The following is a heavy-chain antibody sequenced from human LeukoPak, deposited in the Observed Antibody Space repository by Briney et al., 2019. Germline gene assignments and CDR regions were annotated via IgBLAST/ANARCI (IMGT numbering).Heavy chain of an antibody. CDR3: AKARYYDSSGPFDY. J-gene: IGHJ4*02. CDR2: ISGSATNT. CDR1: GFTFSTYV. D-gene: IGHD3-22*01. V-gene: IGHV3-23*01. Sequence: GGSLRLSCAASGFTFSTYVMSWVRQAPGKGLEWVSSISGSATNTYYADSVKGRFTISRDKSKNTLDLQMNSLRAEDTAVYYCAKARYYDSSGPFDYWGQGTLVTVSS.